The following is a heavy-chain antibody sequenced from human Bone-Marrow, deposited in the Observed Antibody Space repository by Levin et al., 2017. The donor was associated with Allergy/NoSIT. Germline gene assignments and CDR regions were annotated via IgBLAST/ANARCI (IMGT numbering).Heavy chain of an antibody. CDR3: TAAFDY. Sequence: ESGPTLVKPTQTLTLTCTFSGFSLTTSGVGVGWVRQPPGKAPEWLALIYWDDDKRFNPSLKSRLAVTKDTSKNRVVLTLTDMDPVDTATYFCTAAFDYWGPGILVIVSS. V-gene: IGHV2-5*02. J-gene: IGHJ4*02. CDR2: IYWDDDK. CDR1: GFSLTTSGVG.